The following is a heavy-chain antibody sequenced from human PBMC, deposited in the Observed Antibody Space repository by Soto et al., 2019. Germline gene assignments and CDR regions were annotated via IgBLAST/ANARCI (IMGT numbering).Heavy chain of an antibody. CDR2: IIPIFGTA. J-gene: IGHJ6*02. V-gene: IGHV1-69*12. CDR3: ARERRTVRGRSLGYYYGMDV. D-gene: IGHD4-17*01. CDR1: GGTFSSYA. Sequence: QVQLVQSGAEVKKPGSSVKVSCKASGGTFSSYAISWVRQAPGQGLEWMGGIIPIFGTANYAQKFQGRVTITADESTSTAYMELSSLRSEDTAVYYCARERRTVRGRSLGYYYGMDVWGQGTTVTVSS.